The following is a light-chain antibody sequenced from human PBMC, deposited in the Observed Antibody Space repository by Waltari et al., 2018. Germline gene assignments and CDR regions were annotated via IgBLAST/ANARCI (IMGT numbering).Light chain of an antibody. CDR3: QQRSNWPDT. V-gene: IGKV3-11*01. Sequence: ELVLPHSPATLSLSPGETATPTCRASQSVSSYLAWYQQKPGQPPRFLIYDATDRATGIPARLSGSGAGTDVTLTISSLEPEDFAVYYCQQRSNWPDTFGQGTKLEIK. J-gene: IGKJ2*01. CDR2: DAT. CDR1: QSVSSY.